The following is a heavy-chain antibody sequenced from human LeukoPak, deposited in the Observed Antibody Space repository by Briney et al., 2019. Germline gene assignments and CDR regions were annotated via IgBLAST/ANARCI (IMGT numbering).Heavy chain of an antibody. CDR1: GGSISSSNW. CDR3: ARDPYSNYYYYMDV. D-gene: IGHD4-11*01. V-gene: IGHV4-4*02. CDR2: IYHSGST. J-gene: IGHJ6*03. Sequence: PSGTLSLTCAVSGGSISSSNWWSWVRQPPGKGLEWIGEIYHSGSTNYNPSLKSRVTISVDKSKNQFSLKLSSVTAADTAVYYCARDPYSNYYYYMDVWGKGTTVTVSS.